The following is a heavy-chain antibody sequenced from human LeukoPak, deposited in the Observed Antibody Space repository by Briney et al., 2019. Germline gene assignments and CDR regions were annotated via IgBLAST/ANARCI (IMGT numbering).Heavy chain of an antibody. Sequence: ASVKVSCKASGYTFTSYGISWVRQAPGQGLEWMGWISAYNGNTNYAQKLQGRVTMTTDTSTSTAYMELRSLRSDDTAVYYCARDIPPGYCSSTSCYTSPWGQGTLVTVSS. J-gene: IGHJ4*02. CDR3: ARDIPPGYCSSTSCYTSP. V-gene: IGHV1-18*01. CDR1: GYTFTSYG. D-gene: IGHD2-2*02. CDR2: ISAYNGNT.